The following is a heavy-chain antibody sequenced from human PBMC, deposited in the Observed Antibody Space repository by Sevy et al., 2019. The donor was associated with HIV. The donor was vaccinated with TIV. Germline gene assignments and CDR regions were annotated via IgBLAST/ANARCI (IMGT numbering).Heavy chain of an antibody. J-gene: IGHJ4*02. CDR3: AKAHPRRDGYNKVFDY. CDR1: GFTFSSYA. CDR2: ISGSGGST. Sequence: GGSLRLSCAASGFTFSSYAMIWVRQAPGKGLEWVSAISGSGGSTYYADSVKGRFTISRDNSKNTLYLQMNSLRAEDTAVYYCAKAHPRRDGYNKVFDYWGQGTLVTVSS. D-gene: IGHD5-12*01. V-gene: IGHV3-23*01.